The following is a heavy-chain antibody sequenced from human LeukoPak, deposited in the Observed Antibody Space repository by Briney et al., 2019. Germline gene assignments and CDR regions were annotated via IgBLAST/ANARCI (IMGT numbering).Heavy chain of an antibody. D-gene: IGHD4-23*01. Sequence: GGSLRLSCAASGFTFSSYAMHWVRQAPGKGLEWVAVISYDGSNKYYADSVKGRFTISRDNSKNTLYLQMNSLRAEDTAVYYCARETHYGGSHWGQGTLVTVSS. CDR1: GFTFSSYA. CDR2: ISYDGSNK. CDR3: ARETHYGGSH. J-gene: IGHJ4*02. V-gene: IGHV3-30-3*01.